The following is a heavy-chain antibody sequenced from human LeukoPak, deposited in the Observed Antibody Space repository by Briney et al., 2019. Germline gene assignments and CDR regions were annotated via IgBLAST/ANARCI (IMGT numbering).Heavy chain of an antibody. CDR2: ISGSGGST. J-gene: IGHJ4*02. Sequence: GGSLRLSCAASGLTFSSYAMSWVRQAPGKGLEWVSAISGSGGSTYYAGSVKGRFTISRDNSKNTLYLQMNSLRAEDTAVYYCAKELRGVVVPTSRLLDYWGQGTLVTVSS. CDR3: AKELRGVVVPTSRLLDY. V-gene: IGHV3-23*01. D-gene: IGHD2-15*01. CDR1: GLTFSSYA.